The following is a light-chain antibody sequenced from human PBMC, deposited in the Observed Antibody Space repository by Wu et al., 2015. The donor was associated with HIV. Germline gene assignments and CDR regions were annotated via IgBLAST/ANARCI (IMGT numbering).Light chain of an antibody. CDR3: QQYNNWPRT. V-gene: IGKV3-15*01. CDR1: QSVSRGY. Sequence: EIVLTQSPGTLSLSPGERATLSCRASQSVSRGYLAWYQQKPGQAPRLLIFGASTRATGIPARFSGSGSGTEFTLTISSMQSEDFAIYYCQQYNNWPRTFGPGTKVDIK. J-gene: IGKJ3*01. CDR2: GAS.